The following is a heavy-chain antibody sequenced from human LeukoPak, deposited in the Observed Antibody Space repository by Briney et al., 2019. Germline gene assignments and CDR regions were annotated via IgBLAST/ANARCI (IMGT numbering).Heavy chain of an antibody. CDR3: ARGARLRYFDWLPQHAFDI. D-gene: IGHD3-9*01. J-gene: IGHJ3*02. CDR1: GYTFTGYY. V-gene: IGHV1-2*02. CDR2: INPNSGGT. Sequence: ASVKVSCKASGYTFTGYYMHWVRQAPGQGLEWMGWINPNSGGTNYAQKFQGRVTMTRDTSISTAYMELRSLRSDDTAVYYCARGARLRYFDWLPQHAFDIWGQGTMVTVSS.